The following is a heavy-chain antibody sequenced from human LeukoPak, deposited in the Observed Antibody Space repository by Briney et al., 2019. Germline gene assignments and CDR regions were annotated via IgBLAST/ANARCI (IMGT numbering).Heavy chain of an antibody. CDR3: AKDFNWAFDY. J-gene: IGHJ4*02. Sequence: GGSLRLSCATSGFTFSHYGMHWVRQAPGRGLDWVAHIRYDESDKYYADSVKGRFTISRDISKNTVYLQMNSLRVEGTAVYYCAKDFNWAFDYWGQGTLVTVSS. CDR1: GFTFSHYG. V-gene: IGHV3-30*02. CDR2: IRYDESDK. D-gene: IGHD1-1*01.